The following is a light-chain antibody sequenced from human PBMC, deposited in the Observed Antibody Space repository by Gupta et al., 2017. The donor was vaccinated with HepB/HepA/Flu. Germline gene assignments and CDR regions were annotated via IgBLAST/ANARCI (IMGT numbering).Light chain of an antibody. V-gene: IGLV3-1*01. Sequence: SYELAQPPSVPVSPGQTASITCSGDKLEDKYVSWYQQRPGQSPVLIIYQDNKRPSGIPERFSGPNSENTASLTISGTQAVDEADYFCQVWASTTAVFGPGTTVTV. CDR3: QVWASTTAV. CDR2: QDN. CDR1: KLEDKY. J-gene: IGLJ1*01.